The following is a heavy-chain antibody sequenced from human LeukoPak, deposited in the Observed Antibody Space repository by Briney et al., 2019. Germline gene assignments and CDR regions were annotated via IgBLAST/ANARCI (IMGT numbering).Heavy chain of an antibody. CDR2: IYYSGST. CDR1: GGSISSSSYY. J-gene: IGHJ4*02. D-gene: IGHD3-3*01. CDR3: ARTYDFWSGYHDY. Sequence: SETLSLTCTVSGGSISSSSYYWGWIRQPPGKGLEWIGSIYYSGSTYYNPSLKSRVTISVDTSKNQFSLKLSSVTAADTAVYYCARTYDFWSGYHDYWGQGTLVTVSS. V-gene: IGHV4-39*07.